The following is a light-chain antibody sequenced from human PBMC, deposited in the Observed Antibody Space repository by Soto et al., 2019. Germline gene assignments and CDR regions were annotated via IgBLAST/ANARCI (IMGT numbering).Light chain of an antibody. CDR1: QSISNK. CDR3: QQYRDWAHT. Sequence: EIVMTQSPATLSVSPRERATLSCRTSQSISNKLAWYQQKPGQAPRLLIYDASTKATDIPDRFSGSGSQTEFTLADSSLQPEDYAVYHCQQYRDWAHTFGQGPKLEI. CDR2: DAS. J-gene: IGKJ2*01. V-gene: IGKV3-15*01.